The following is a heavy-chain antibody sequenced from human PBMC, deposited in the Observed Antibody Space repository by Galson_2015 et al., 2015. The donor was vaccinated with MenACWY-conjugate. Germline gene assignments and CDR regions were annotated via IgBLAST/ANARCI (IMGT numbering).Heavy chain of an antibody. Sequence: SLRLSCAASGFTFSNYAMSWVRQAPGKGLEWVSTISVSGGSTYYADSVKGRFTVSRDNSKNTLYLQMNSLRAEDTALYYCAKAIAVAGPAKYFQHWGQGTLVTVSS. CDR1: GFTFSNYA. CDR3: AKAIAVAGPAKYFQH. CDR2: ISVSGGST. V-gene: IGHV3-23*01. D-gene: IGHD6-19*01. J-gene: IGHJ1*01.